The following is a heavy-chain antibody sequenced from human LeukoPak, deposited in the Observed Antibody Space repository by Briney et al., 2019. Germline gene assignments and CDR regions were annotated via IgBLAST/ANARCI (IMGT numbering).Heavy chain of an antibody. CDR2: ISSSGSTI. J-gene: IGHJ4*02. D-gene: IGHD3-22*01. CDR3: ARASSYYYDSSGYYY. CDR1: DFTSSDYY. Sequence: GGPLSLSCPASDFTSSDYYISWFGQAPGKGLEGVSYISSSGSTIYYADSVKGRFTISRDNAKNSLYLQMNSLRAEDTAVYYCARASSYYYDSSGYYYWGQGTLVTVSS. V-gene: IGHV3-11*01.